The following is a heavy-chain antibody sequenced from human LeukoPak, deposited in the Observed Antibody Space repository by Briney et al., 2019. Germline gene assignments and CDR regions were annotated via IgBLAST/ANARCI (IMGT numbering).Heavy chain of an antibody. CDR3: ARDSALAQAVMFDY. Sequence: SETLSLTCSVSSGSNNKFYWSWIRQPPGKGLEWIGYIYYSGSTNYYPSLQSRVTISVDTSKSQFYLKLSSVTAADTAVYYCARDSALAQAVMFDYWGQGTLVTVSS. D-gene: IGHD6-19*01. V-gene: IGHV4-59*01. CDR1: SGSNNKFY. CDR2: IYYSGST. J-gene: IGHJ4*02.